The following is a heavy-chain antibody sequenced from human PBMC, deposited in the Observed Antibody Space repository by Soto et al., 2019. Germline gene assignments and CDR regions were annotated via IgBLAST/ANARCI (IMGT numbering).Heavy chain of an antibody. CDR3: SYGAAYYFDY. Sequence: EVQLVESGGGLVKPGGSLWLSCAASGLTLTNVFMNWVRQAPGKGLEWVGRIKSKADGGTTDYAAPVRGRFTISRDDSNNMVYLQMNNLNTEDTAVYYCSYGAAYYFDYWGQGTLVTVSS. CDR1: GLTLTNVF. D-gene: IGHD4-17*01. CDR2: IKSKADGGTT. V-gene: IGHV3-15*07. J-gene: IGHJ4*02.